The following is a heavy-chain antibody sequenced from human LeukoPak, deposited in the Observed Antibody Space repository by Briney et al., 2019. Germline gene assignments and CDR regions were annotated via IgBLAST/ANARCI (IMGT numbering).Heavy chain of an antibody. CDR1: GYTFTGYY. V-gene: IGHV1-18*04. CDR3: ARAEGVPGSWFDP. CDR2: ISAYYGDT. Sequence: GASVKVSCKASGYTFTGYYMHWVRQAPGQGLEWMGWISAYYGDTNYAQKLQGRVTMTTDKSTSTAYMELSSLRSEDTAVYYCARAEGVPGSWFDPWGQGTLVTVSS. J-gene: IGHJ5*02. D-gene: IGHD3-10*01.